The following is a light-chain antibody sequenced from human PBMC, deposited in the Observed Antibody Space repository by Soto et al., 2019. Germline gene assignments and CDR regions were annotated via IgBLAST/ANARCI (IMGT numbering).Light chain of an antibody. CDR1: QSVSSSY. CDR3: QQYGSSPPMYT. Sequence: EIVLTQSPGTLSLSPGERATLSCRASQSVSSSYLAWYLQKPGQAPRLLIYGASGRATGIPDRFSGSGSGTDFTLTISRLEPEDFAVYYCQQYGSSPPMYTFGQGTKLEIK. CDR2: GAS. V-gene: IGKV3-20*01. J-gene: IGKJ2*01.